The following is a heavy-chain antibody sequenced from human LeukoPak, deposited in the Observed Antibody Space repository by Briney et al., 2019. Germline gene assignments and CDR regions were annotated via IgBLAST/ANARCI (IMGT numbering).Heavy chain of an antibody. CDR1: GYTFTSYA. J-gene: IGHJ5*02. CDR3: ARDRAPLDYGDLNWFDP. Sequence: ASVKVSCKASGYTFTSYAMNWVRQAPGQGLEWMGWINTNTGNPTYAQGFTGRFVFSLDTSVSTAYLQVSSLKAEDTAVYYCARDRAPLDYGDLNWFDPWGQGTLVTVSS. V-gene: IGHV7-4-1*02. D-gene: IGHD4-17*01. CDR2: INTNTGNP.